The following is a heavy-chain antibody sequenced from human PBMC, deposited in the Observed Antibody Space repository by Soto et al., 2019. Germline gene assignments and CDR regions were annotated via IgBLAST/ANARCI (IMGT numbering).Heavy chain of an antibody. V-gene: IGHV1-18*04. D-gene: IGHD3-10*01. J-gene: IGHJ4*02. CDR3: ARDKMIDDFGLGTFDY. CDR2: ISGYNGKT. Sequence: ASVKVSCKASGYTFTSFGVSWLRQAPGQGPEWLGWISGYNGKTKYAKKIQGRVTLTRDTSTTTAHMELRSLGSDDTAVYYCARDKMIDDFGLGTFDYWGQGTVVTV. CDR1: GYTFTSFG.